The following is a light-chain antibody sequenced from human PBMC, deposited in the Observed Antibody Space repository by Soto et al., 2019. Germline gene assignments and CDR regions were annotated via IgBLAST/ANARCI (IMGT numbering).Light chain of an antibody. Sequence: EILVTQSTATLALYSREKATPSRWTSQSVSSYFAWYQQKPGRAPRVLIYDASNRATGIPARFIGSGSGTDFTLTISSLEPEDFAVYYCQQRSNWPITFGQGTRLEI. V-gene: IGKV3-11*01. CDR3: QQRSNWPIT. J-gene: IGKJ5*01. CDR2: DAS. CDR1: QSVSSY.